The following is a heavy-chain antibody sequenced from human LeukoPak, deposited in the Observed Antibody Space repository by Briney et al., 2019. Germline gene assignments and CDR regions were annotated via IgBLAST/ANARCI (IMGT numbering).Heavy chain of an antibody. J-gene: IGHJ4*02. CDR3: ASRGLRSRYASTLDY. D-gene: IGHD6-13*01. V-gene: IGHV4-4*02. CDR1: AGSISSSNW. CDR2: IYHSGST. Sequence: SETLSLTCAVSAGSISSSNWWSWVRQPPGQGLEWIGEIYHSGSTNYNPSLKSRVTISVDKSKNQFSLKLSSVTAADTAVYYCASRGLRSRYASTLDYWGQGTLVTVSS.